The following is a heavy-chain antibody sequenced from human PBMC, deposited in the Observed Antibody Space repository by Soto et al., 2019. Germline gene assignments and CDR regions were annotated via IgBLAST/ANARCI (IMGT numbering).Heavy chain of an antibody. J-gene: IGHJ3*02. Sequence: SVKVSCKASGGTFSSYAISWVRQAPGQGLEWMGGIIPIFGTANYAQKFQGRVTITADESTSTAYMELSSLRSEDTAVYYCARAYCSGGSCYPSGAFDIWGQGTIVTVS. CDR2: IIPIFGTA. CDR3: ARAYCSGGSCYPSGAFDI. V-gene: IGHV1-69*13. CDR1: GGTFSSYA. D-gene: IGHD2-15*01.